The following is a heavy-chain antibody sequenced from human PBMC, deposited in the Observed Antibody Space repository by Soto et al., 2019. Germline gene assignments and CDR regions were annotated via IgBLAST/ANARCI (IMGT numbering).Heavy chain of an antibody. Sequence: PSETLSLTCAVSGDSITGDNWWSWVRQPPGKGLEWIGEIFHSGSTHYNPSLKTRVTISVDKSKNQFSLKLSSVTAADTAVYYCARVYSGSYSDYWGQGTLVTVSS. CDR1: GDSITGDNW. CDR2: IFHSGST. CDR3: ARVYSGSYSDY. J-gene: IGHJ4*02. V-gene: IGHV4-4*02. D-gene: IGHD1-26*01.